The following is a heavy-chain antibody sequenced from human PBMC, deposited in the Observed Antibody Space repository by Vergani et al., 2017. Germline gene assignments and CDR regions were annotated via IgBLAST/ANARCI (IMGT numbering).Heavy chain of an antibody. CDR2: IDWNDNK. Sequence: QVTLRESGPALVKPTQTLTLTCTFSGFSILTSEMCVSWIRQPPGKALEWLALIDWNDNKYFNTSLKTRLTISKDASKNQVVLTMTNMDPVDTATYYCARIRRRGRSGYDIFDVGGQGILVTVAS. D-gene: IGHD5-12*01. CDR3: ARIRRRGRSGYDIFDV. CDR1: GFSILTSEMC. V-gene: IGHV2-70*01. J-gene: IGHJ4*02.